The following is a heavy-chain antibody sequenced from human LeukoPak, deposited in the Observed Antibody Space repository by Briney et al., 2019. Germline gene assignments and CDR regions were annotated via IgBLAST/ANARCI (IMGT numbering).Heavy chain of an antibody. D-gene: IGHD6-13*01. J-gene: IGHJ4*02. V-gene: IGHV4-59*08. Sequence: SETLSLTCTVSGGSISSYYWSWIRQPPGKGLEWIGYIYYSGSTYYNPSLKSRVTISVDTSKNQFSLKLSSVTAADTAVYYCAHAEGYSSSALRYWGQGTLVTVSS. CDR3: AHAEGYSSSALRY. CDR2: IYYSGST. CDR1: GGSISSYY.